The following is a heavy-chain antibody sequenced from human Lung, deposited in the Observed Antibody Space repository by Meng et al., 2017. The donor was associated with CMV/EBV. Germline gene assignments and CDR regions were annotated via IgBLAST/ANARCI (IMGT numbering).Heavy chain of an antibody. V-gene: IGHV4-4*02. D-gene: IGHD1-1*01. CDR1: GGSMSSTNW. CDR3: ARADKVRFDY. CDR2: ICHSGST. Sequence: QVQLREPGPCMVEASGNLSITCSVSGGSMSSTNWWSWVRPPPGKGLGWIGEICHSGSTNYNPSLKSRVSISVDKSKNQFSLKLSSWTAADTAVYYCARADKVRFDYWCQGTLVTVSS. J-gene: IGHJ4*02.